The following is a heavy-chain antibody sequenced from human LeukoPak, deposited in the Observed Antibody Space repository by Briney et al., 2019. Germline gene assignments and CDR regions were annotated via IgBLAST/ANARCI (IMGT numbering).Heavy chain of an antibody. Sequence: PGGSLRLSCVASGLTFRNYAMSWVRQAPGKGLEWVSVICANDGNTYYADAVKGRFTISRDNSKDTLYLQMDSLRAEDTAVYYCAKGSGSSCYSPCDYWGQGILVTVSS. CDR2: ICANDGNT. V-gene: IGHV3-23*01. J-gene: IGHJ4*02. D-gene: IGHD2-15*01. CDR3: AKGSGSSCYSPCDY. CDR1: GLTFRNYA.